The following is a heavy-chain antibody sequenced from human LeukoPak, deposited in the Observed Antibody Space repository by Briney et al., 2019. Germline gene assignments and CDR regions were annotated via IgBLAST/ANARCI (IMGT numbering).Heavy chain of an antibody. CDR1: GFTFSNFA. V-gene: IGHV3-64*01. J-gene: IGHJ4*02. D-gene: IGHD6-19*01. Sequence: GGSLRLSCAASGFTFSNFAVHWVRQAPGKGPEYVAVISSSGDTTYFANAVQGRFTFSRDNSKNTVYLQMGSLRVEDTAVYYGAKDEAVYSSGWGQGTLVTVSS. CDR3: AKDEAVYSSG. CDR2: ISSSGDTT.